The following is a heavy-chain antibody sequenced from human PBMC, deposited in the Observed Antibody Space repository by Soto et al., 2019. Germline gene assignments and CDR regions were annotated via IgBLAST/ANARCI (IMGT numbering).Heavy chain of an antibody. D-gene: IGHD6-19*01. CDR2: VYPDDSDT. V-gene: IGHV5-51*01. J-gene: IGHJ5*02. CDR3: ARHAAGRYNWFDP. Sequence: GESLKISCKASGYDFNIYWIGWVRQLPGKGLEWMGVVYPDDSDTIYSPSFQGLVTISVDKSISTAYLQWSSLKASDTAMYYCARHAAGRYNWFDPWGQGTLVTVSS. CDR1: GYDFNIYW.